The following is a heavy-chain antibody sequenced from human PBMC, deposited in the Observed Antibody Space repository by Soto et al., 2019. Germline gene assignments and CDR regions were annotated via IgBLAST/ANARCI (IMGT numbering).Heavy chain of an antibody. V-gene: IGHV3-23*01. CDR1: GFSFSSFA. CDR3: AKESAATGIPFFDY. J-gene: IGHJ4*02. D-gene: IGHD6-13*01. Sequence: EVQLLESGGGLVQPGGSLRLPCAASGFSFSSFAMSWVRQTPGKGLEWVSGINGRGDATYYADSVRGRFTISRDNSKNTLFLQMDSLRAEDTAVYYCAKESAATGIPFFDYWGQGTLVTVSS. CDR2: INGRGDAT.